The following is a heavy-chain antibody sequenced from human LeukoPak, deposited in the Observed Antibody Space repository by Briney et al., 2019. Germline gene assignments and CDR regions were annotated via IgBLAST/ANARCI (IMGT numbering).Heavy chain of an antibody. J-gene: IGHJ3*02. CDR2: IYYSGST. Sequence: SETLSLTCTVSGGSISSYYWSWIRQPPGKGLEWIGYIYYSGSTNYNPSLKSRVTISVDMSKNQFSLKLSSVTAADTAVYYCARELDDAFDIWGQGTMVTASS. V-gene: IGHV4-59*01. D-gene: IGHD6-6*01. CDR1: GGSISSYY. CDR3: ARELDDAFDI.